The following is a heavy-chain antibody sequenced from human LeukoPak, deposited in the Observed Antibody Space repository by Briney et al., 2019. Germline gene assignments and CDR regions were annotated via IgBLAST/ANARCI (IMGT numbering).Heavy chain of an antibody. Sequence: GGSLRLSCAASGFTLSDHSMDWVRQAPGKGLEWVGRSRNKANSYTTEYAASVKGRLTISRDDSKNSLYLQMNSLKTEDTAVYYCARAYSNYNDYWGQGTLVTVSS. V-gene: IGHV3-72*01. CDR1: GFTLSDHS. CDR2: SRNKANSYTT. J-gene: IGHJ4*02. D-gene: IGHD4-11*01. CDR3: ARAYSNYNDY.